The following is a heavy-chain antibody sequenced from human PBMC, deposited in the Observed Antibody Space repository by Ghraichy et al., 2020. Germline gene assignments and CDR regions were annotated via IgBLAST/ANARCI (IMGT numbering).Heavy chain of an antibody. Sequence: SETLSLTCTVSGGSISSSSYYWGWIRQPPGKGLEWIGSNYYSWSTYYNPSLKSRVTISVDTSKNQFSLKLSSVTAADTAVYYCGRQERQAQWLVRGGVDYWGQGTLVTVSS. CDR2: NYYSWST. CDR1: GGSISSSSYY. V-gene: IGHV4-39*01. CDR3: GRQERQAQWLVRGGVDY. D-gene: IGHD6-19*01. J-gene: IGHJ4*02.